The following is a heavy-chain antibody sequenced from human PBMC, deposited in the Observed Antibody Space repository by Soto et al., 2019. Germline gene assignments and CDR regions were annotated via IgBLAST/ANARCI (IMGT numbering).Heavy chain of an antibody. CDR1: GFTFSGYA. Sequence: PGGSLRLSCAASGFTFSGYAMSWVRQAPGKGLEWVSAISGSGGSTYYADSVKGRFTISRDNSKNTLYLQMNSLRAEDTAVYYCAKDYVAGPTAADYFDYWGQGALVTVSS. D-gene: IGHD6-13*01. V-gene: IGHV3-23*01. J-gene: IGHJ4*02. CDR2: ISGSGGST. CDR3: AKDYVAGPTAADYFDY.